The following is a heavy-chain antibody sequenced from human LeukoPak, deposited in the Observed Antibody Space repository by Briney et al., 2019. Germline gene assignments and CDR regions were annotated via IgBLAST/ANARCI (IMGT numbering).Heavy chain of an antibody. Sequence: SETLSLTCTVSGGSISSSSYYWGWIRQPPGKGLEWIGSIYYSGSTYYNPSLKSRVTISVDTSKNQFSLKLSSVTAADTAVYYCARPSTEVGAGSYAFDIWGQGTMVTVSS. D-gene: IGHD1-26*01. J-gene: IGHJ3*02. V-gene: IGHV4-39*07. CDR2: IYYSGST. CDR3: ARPSTEVGAGSYAFDI. CDR1: GGSISSSSYY.